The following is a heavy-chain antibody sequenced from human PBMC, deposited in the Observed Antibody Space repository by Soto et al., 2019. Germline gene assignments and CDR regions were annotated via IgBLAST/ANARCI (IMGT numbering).Heavy chain of an antibody. CDR3: ARTSSPTVIPTRY. CDR2: ISDSGGNK. Sequence: GGSLRLSCAASGFTFSSYAMSWVRQAPGKGLEWVAVISDSGGNKYYADSVKGRFTISRDNSKNTLYLQMNSLRAEDTAVYYCARTSSPTVIPTRYWGQGTLVTVSS. CDR1: GFTFSSYA. J-gene: IGHJ4*02. V-gene: IGHV3-30-3*01. D-gene: IGHD6-13*01.